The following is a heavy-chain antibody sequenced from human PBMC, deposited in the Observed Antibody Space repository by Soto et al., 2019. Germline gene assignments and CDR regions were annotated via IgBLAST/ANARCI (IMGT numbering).Heavy chain of an antibody. CDR2: IYPGDSDT. V-gene: IGHV5-51*01. J-gene: IGHJ4*02. D-gene: IGHD3-22*01. CDR3: ARHRDSSGFDY. Sequence: HGESRKISCKGSGYSFTSYWFGWLRQMPGKGLEWLGMIYPGDSDTRYSPSFQGQVTISADKSISTAYLQWSSLKASDTAMYYCARHRDSSGFDYWGQGTLVTVSS. CDR1: GYSFTSYW.